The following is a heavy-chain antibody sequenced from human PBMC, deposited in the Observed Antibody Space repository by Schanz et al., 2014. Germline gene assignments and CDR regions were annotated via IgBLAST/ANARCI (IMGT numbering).Heavy chain of an antibody. Sequence: DVQLVESGGGLVQPGGSLRLSCAASGFTFTGHWMSWVRQAPGKGLEWVSGISWNSGSIGYADSVKGRFTISRDDAKNSLYLQMNSLRAEDTALYYCAKDRQNRVNRVGYYYGMDVWGQGTTVTVSS. J-gene: IGHJ6*02. CDR3: AKDRQNRVNRVGYYYGMDV. CDR1: GFTFTGHW. V-gene: IGHV3-9*01. D-gene: IGHD3-16*01. CDR2: ISWNSGSI.